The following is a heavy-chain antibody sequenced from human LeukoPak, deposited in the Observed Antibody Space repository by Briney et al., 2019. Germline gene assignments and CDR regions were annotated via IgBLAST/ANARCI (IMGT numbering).Heavy chain of an antibody. D-gene: IGHD6-19*01. CDR2: IKRDGSEK. Sequence: GGSLRLSCAASGFTFNSYWMNWVRQAPGKGLEWVANIKRDGSEKYYVDSVKGRFTISRDNAKNSLDLQMNSLRVEDTAVYYCARLGPASSGWPESFDYWGQGTLVTVSS. CDR3: ARLGPASSGWPESFDY. CDR1: GFTFNSYW. V-gene: IGHV3-7*03. J-gene: IGHJ4*02.